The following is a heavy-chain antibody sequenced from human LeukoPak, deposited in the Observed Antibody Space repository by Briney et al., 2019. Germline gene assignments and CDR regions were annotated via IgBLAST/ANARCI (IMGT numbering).Heavy chain of an antibody. V-gene: IGHV1-2*06. CDR1: GYSFTGYY. CDR3: AREYSYAHYFDN. J-gene: IGHJ4*02. D-gene: IGHD5-18*01. Sequence: ASVKVSCQASGYSFTGYYIHWVRQAPGQGLEWMGRINPNSAGTNYAQKFQGSVTMTRDTSINTAYMELSRLRSDDTAVYYCAREYSYAHYFDNWGQGTLVTVSS. CDR2: INPNSAGT.